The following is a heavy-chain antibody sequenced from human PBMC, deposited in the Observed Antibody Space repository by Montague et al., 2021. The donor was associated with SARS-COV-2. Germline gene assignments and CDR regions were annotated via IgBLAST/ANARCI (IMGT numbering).Heavy chain of an antibody. CDR1: GGSISSGGYY. V-gene: IGHV4-31*03. J-gene: IGHJ5*02. D-gene: IGHD3-10*01. Sequence: TLSLTCTVSGGSISSGGYYWSRIRQHPGKGLEWIGYIYYSGSTYYNPSLKSRVTISVDTSKNQFSLKLSSVTAADTAVYYCARVRSSAWFDPWGQGTLVTVSS. CDR2: IYYSGST. CDR3: ARVRSSAWFDP.